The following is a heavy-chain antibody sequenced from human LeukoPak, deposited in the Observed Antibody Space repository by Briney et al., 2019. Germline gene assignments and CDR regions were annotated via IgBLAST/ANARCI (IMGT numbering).Heavy chain of an antibody. CDR2: IYYSGST. D-gene: IGHD6-13*01. Sequence: SETLSLTCTVSGGSISSYYWSWIRQPPGKGLEWMGYIYYSGSTNYNPSLKSRDTISVDTSKNQFSLKLSSVTAADTAVYYCARQEEGSSSWYMGGAWFDPWGQGTLVTVSS. J-gene: IGHJ5*02. CDR1: GGSISSYY. CDR3: ARQEEGSSSWYMGGAWFDP. V-gene: IGHV4-59*08.